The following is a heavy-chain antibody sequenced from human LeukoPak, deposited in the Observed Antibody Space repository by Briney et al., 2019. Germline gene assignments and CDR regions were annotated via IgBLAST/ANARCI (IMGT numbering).Heavy chain of an antibody. Sequence: GGSLRLSCATSGFTFSHYGMHWVRQAPGKGLEWVAVIWSDGTEKYYGDSVKGRLTISRDNSKKTVYLQVNSLRVEDTAVYYCAKDAQRGFDFSNSLESWGQGTLVTVSP. CDR2: IWSDGTEK. V-gene: IGHV3-33*06. D-gene: IGHD4-11*01. CDR1: GFTFSHYG. J-gene: IGHJ4*02. CDR3: AKDAQRGFDFSNSLES.